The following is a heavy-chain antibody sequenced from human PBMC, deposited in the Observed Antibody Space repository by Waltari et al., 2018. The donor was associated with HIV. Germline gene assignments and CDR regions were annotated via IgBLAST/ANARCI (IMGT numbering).Heavy chain of an antibody. V-gene: IGHV4-34*02. D-gene: IGHD7-27*01. CDR1: GGLLNGYY. Sequence: QVRLQQWGAGLLKPSETLSLPCAVYGGLLNGYYWSWIRQPPGKGLECIGEINHSGSIKYTPSLKSRVIISVDRYKNQCSLKLTSVTAADTALYYCARGSWGSGMDVWGRGTTVIVSS. CDR3: ARGSWGSGMDV. CDR2: INHSGSI. J-gene: IGHJ6*02.